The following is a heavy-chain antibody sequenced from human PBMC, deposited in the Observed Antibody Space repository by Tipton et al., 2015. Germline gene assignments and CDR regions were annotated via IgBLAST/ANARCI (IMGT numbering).Heavy chain of an antibody. Sequence: TLSLTCIVYDGSINRSDDYWGWIRQPPGKGLEWIGSIDYSGRTYYNLSLRSRVTISVDTSKNQFSLNLSSVTAADTAVYYCARHVTTVVTAFDYWGQGTLVSVSS. D-gene: IGHD4-23*01. CDR1: DGSINRSDDY. J-gene: IGHJ4*02. CDR2: IDYSGRT. V-gene: IGHV4-39*01. CDR3: ARHVTTVVTAFDY.